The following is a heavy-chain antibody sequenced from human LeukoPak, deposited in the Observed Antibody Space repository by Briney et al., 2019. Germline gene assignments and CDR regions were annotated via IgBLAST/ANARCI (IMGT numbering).Heavy chain of an antibody. Sequence: SETLSLTCTISGGSVSDYYWSWIRQSPGKGLEWIGYIYHTGSTSYSPSLKSRVTISADTSQNQFSLKLGSVTAADTAVYYCASRKLGNDYWGQGTLVTVSS. D-gene: IGHD7-27*01. CDR3: ASRKLGNDY. J-gene: IGHJ4*02. V-gene: IGHV4-59*02. CDR1: GGSVSDYY. CDR2: IYHTGST.